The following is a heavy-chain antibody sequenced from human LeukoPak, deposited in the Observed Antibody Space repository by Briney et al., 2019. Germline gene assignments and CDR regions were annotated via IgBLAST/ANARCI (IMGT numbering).Heavy chain of an antibody. CDR3: ARVSSGYDPFFDY. D-gene: IGHD5-12*01. J-gene: IGHJ4*02. CDR2: IKQDGSEK. CDR1: GFTFSSYW. V-gene: IGHV3-7*04. Sequence: GGSLRLSCAASGFTFSSYWMSWVRQAPGKGLEWVANIKQDGSEKYYVDSVKGRFTISRDNAKNSLYLQMNSLRAEVTAVYYCARVSSGYDPFFDYWGQGTLVTVSS.